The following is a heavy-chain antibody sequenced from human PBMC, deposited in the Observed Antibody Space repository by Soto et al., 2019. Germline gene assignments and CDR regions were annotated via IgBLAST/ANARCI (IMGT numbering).Heavy chain of an antibody. CDR3: ARDDGSGSYYIEYGMDV. V-gene: IGHV4-39*02. CDR2: IYYRGNA. J-gene: IGHJ6*02. Sequence: SETLSLTCSVSDDSINSDKYYWGWIRQPPGKGLEWIGSIYYRGNAYYNPSLQTRVTISLDKSRSQFSLKLNSVTAADSAVYFCARDDGSGSYYIEYGMDVWGQGTTVTVSS. D-gene: IGHD3-10*01. CDR1: DDSINSDKYY.